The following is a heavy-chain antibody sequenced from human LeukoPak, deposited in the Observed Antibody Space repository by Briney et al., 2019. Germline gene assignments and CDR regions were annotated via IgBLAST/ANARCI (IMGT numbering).Heavy chain of an antibody. Sequence: ASVKVSCKVSGYTLTELSMHWVRQAPGKGLEWMGGFDPEDGETIYAQKFQGRVTMTEDTSTDTAYMELSSLRSEDTAVYYCATLSRAVSYNWFDPWGQGTLVTVSS. V-gene: IGHV1-24*01. CDR1: GYTLTELS. CDR2: FDPEDGET. D-gene: IGHD1-26*01. CDR3: ATLSRAVSYNWFDP. J-gene: IGHJ5*02.